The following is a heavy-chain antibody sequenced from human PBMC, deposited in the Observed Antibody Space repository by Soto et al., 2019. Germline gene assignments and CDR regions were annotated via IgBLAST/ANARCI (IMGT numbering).Heavy chain of an antibody. CDR3: AHPFNGNYYYFDF. CDR2: SYWDDDK. J-gene: IGHJ4*02. D-gene: IGHD1-26*01. Sequence: QITLKESGPTLGKPTQTLTLTCTFSGFSLSSSGVGVGWIRQPPGKALERLALSYWDDDKRYSPFLKSRLNITKDTSQNLVVLTMTNMDPVVTATYYCAHPFNGNYYYFDFWGQGTLVTVSS. V-gene: IGHV2-5*02. CDR1: GFSLSSSGVG.